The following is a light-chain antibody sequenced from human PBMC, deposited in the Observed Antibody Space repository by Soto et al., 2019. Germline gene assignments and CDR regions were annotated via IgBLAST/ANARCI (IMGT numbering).Light chain of an antibody. J-gene: IGKJ1*01. CDR3: QQYETFPGT. Sequence: DIQMTQSPSTLSASVGDTVTVTCGASQSVSGLLDWYQQKPGEAPKLLIYDASALPRGVPSRFSGSGYGTKLTITIASMKTDDFETYYCQQYETFPGTFGPGTKVDIK. CDR2: DAS. CDR1: QSVSGL. V-gene: IGKV1-5*01.